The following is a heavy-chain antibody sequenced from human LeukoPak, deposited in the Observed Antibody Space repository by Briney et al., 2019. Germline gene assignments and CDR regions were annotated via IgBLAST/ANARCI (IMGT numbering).Heavy chain of an antibody. D-gene: IGHD3-22*01. CDR1: GFTFSSYW. CDR2: ISGSGDNT. J-gene: IGHJ4*02. Sequence: PGGSLRLSCAASGFTFSSYWMRWVRQAPGKGLEWVSGISGSGDNTYYADSVKGRFTISRDNSKNTLYVQVNSLGTEGTAAYYCAKGSYYDSSGSFYFDYWGQGTLVTVSS. V-gene: IGHV3-23*01. CDR3: AKGSYYDSSGSFYFDY.